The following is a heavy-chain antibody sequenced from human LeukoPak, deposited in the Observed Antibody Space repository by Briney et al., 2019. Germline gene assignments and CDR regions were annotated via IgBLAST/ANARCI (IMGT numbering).Heavy chain of an antibody. J-gene: IGHJ5*02. CDR1: GGSISSSSYY. CDR3: ARVHPGIAAGGDWIDP. D-gene: IGHD6-25*01. Sequence: PSETLSLTCTVSGGSISSSSYYWGWIRQPPGKGLEWIGTIYYSGSAYSNPSLKSRVTMSLDESKNQFSLKLTSVTAADTALYSCARVHPGIAAGGDWIDPWGQGSLVIVSS. V-gene: IGHV4-39*07. CDR2: IYYSGSA.